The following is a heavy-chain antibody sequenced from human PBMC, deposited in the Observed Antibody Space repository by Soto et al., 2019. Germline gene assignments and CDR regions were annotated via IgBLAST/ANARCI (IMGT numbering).Heavy chain of an antibody. J-gene: IGHJ6*03. D-gene: IGHD3-10*01. Sequence: GASVKVSCKASGGTFSSYAISWVRQAPGQGLEWMGGIITIIGTTNYAQKFQGRVTMTRYTSISTAYMELSSLRSEDTAVYYCARGRPRRREYYYGSGSYYSRVGSYYYYYMDVWGKGTTVTVSS. CDR3: ARGRPRRREYYYGSGSYYSRVGSYYYYYMDV. CDR2: IITIIGTT. V-gene: IGHV1-69*05. CDR1: GGTFSSYA.